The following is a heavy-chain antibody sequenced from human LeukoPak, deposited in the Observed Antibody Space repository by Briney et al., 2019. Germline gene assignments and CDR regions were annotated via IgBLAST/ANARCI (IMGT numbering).Heavy chain of an antibody. D-gene: IGHD6-19*01. CDR2: IIPILGIA. Sequence: SVKVSCKASGGTFSSYAISWVRQAPGQGLEWMGRIIPILGIANYGQKFQGRVTITADKSTSTAYMEMSSLRSEDTGVYYCARGYSSGWQYFDYWGQGTLVTVSS. V-gene: IGHV1-69*04. J-gene: IGHJ4*02. CDR1: GGTFSSYA. CDR3: ARGYSSGWQYFDY.